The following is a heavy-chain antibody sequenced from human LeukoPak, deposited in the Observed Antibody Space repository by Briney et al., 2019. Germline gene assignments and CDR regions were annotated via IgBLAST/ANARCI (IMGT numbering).Heavy chain of an antibody. CDR3: ARVQTRWELPTDFDY. CDR2: IYYSGST. J-gene: IGHJ4*02. V-gene: IGHV4-39*01. CDR1: GGSISSSSYY. D-gene: IGHD1-26*01. Sequence: ESSETLSLTCTVSGGSISSSSYYWGWIRQPPGKGLEWIGSIYYSGSTYYSPSLKSRVTISVDTSKNQFSLKLSSVTAADTAVYYCARVQTRWELPTDFDYWGQGTLVTVSS.